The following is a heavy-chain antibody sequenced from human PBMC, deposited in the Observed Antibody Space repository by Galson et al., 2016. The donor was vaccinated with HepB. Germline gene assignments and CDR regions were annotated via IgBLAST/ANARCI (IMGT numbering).Heavy chain of an antibody. Sequence: SLRLSCAASGFTFSSYWMSWVRQAPGKGLEWVANIKQDGSQKNYVDSVKGRFTISRDNAKNSLYLQMNSLGADETAVYYCARGRTYDSNAFDTWGQGTMVTVSS. CDR1: GFTFSSYW. CDR3: ARGRTYDSNAFDT. CDR2: IKQDGSQK. V-gene: IGHV3-7*01. D-gene: IGHD3-9*01. J-gene: IGHJ3*02.